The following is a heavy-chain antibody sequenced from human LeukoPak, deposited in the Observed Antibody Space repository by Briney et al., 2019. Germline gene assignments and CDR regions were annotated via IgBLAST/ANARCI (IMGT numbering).Heavy chain of an antibody. V-gene: IGHV1-2*02. CDR2: INPNCGGT. D-gene: IGHD3-10*01. CDR3: ARLTMVRGVVDY. Sequence: ASVKVSCKASGYTFTGYYMHWVRQAPGQGLEWMGWINPNCGGTNYAQKFQGRVTMTRDTSISTAYMELSRLRSDDTAVYYCARLTMVRGVVDYWGQGTLVTVSS. CDR1: GYTFTGYY. J-gene: IGHJ4*02.